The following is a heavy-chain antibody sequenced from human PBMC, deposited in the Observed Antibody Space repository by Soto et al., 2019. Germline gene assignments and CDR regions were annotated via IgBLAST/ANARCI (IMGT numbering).Heavy chain of an antibody. V-gene: IGHV4-4*07. CDR2: IYAGGST. Sequence: QVQLQESGPGLVKPSETLSLTCTVSGGSISSYYWSWIRQPAGKGLESIGRIYAGGSTNYNPSLKSRVTMSVDTSKNQFSLRLTSVTAADTAVYYCARASVGPPGGGSWIMPFDFWGQGTLVTVSS. J-gene: IGHJ4*02. CDR1: GGSISSYY. CDR3: ARASVGPPGGGSWIMPFDF. D-gene: IGHD2-15*01.